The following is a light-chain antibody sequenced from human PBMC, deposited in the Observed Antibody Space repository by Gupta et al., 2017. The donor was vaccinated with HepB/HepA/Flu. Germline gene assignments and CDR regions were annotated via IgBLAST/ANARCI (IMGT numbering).Light chain of an antibody. V-gene: IGLV4-69*01. Sequence: QLVLPQSPSASASLGASVKLTCTLSSGHSSYAIAWHQQQPEKGPRYLMKLNSDGSHSKGDGIPDRFSGSSSGAERYLTISSRQSEDEADYYCQTWGTGSHVVFGGGTKLTVL. CDR3: QTWGTGSHVV. CDR1: SGHSSYA. J-gene: IGLJ2*01. CDR2: LNSDGSH.